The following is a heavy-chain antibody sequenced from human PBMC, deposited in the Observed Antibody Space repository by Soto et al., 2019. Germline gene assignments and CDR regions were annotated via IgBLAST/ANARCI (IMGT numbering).Heavy chain of an antibody. V-gene: IGHV1-18*01. J-gene: IGHJ5*02. Sequence: ASVKVSCKASGYTFTSYGISWVRQAPGQGLEWMGWISAYHGNTNYAQKLQGRVTMTTDTSTSTAYMELRSLRSDDTAVYYCARTGSIAVAYWFDPWGQGTLVTVSS. CDR2: ISAYHGNT. CDR3: ARTGSIAVAYWFDP. D-gene: IGHD6-19*01. CDR1: GYTFTSYG.